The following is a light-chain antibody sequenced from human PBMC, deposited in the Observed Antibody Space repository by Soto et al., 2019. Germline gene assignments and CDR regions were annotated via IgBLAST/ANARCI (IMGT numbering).Light chain of an antibody. Sequence: IQITPSPSTLSASVGDSVSITLLAIQSISSWLAWYQQKPGKAPKLLIYAASNLQSGVPSRFSGSGSGTDFTLTISSLEPEDFAVYYCKQRRKWHPSITFGQGTRLEIK. V-gene: IGKV1-5*01. CDR1: QSISSW. CDR2: AAS. CDR3: KQRRKWHPSIT. J-gene: IGKJ5*01.